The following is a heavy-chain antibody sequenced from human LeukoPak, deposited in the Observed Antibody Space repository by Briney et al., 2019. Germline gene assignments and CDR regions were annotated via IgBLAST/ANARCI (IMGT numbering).Heavy chain of an antibody. D-gene: IGHD1-20*01. CDR2: INPNSGGT. Sequence: ASVKVSCKASGYTFTGYYIHWVRQAPGQGLEWMGWINPNSGGTNYAQKFQGRVTMTRDTSISTAYMELSRLRSNDTAVYYCARDNLGGWFDPWGQGTLVTVSS. V-gene: IGHV1-2*02. CDR1: GYTFTGYY. J-gene: IGHJ5*02. CDR3: ARDNLGGWFDP.